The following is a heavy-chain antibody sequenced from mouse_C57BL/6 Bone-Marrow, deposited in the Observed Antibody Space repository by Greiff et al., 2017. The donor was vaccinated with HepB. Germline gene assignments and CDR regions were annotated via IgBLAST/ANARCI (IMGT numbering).Heavy chain of an antibody. Sequence: EVMLVESGGDLVKPGGSLKLSCAASGFTFSSYGMSWVRQTPDKRLAWVATISSGGSYTYYPDSVKGRFTISRDNAKNTLYLQMSMLKSEDTAMNYCARPCYVAWFAYWGQGTLVTVSA. CDR2: ISSGGSYT. CDR1: GFTFSSYG. CDR3: ARPCYVAWFAY. J-gene: IGHJ3*01. V-gene: IGHV5-6*01. D-gene: IGHD1-1*01.